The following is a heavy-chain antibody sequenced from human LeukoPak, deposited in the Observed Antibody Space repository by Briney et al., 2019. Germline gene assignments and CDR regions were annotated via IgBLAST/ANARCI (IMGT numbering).Heavy chain of an antibody. Sequence: KPSETLSITCTVSGDSISSSSYYWGWIRQPPGKGLEGIGSIYYSGSTYYSPSLKSRVTISVDTSKNQFSLKLSSVTAADTAVYYCARDRFKWITPGDYYMDVWGKGTTVTISS. J-gene: IGHJ6*03. CDR2: IYYSGST. D-gene: IGHD5-12*01. CDR3: ARDRFKWITPGDYYMDV. V-gene: IGHV4-39*07. CDR1: GDSISSSSYY.